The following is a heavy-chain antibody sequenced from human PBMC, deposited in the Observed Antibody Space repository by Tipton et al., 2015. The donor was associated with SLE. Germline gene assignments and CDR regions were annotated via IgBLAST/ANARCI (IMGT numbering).Heavy chain of an antibody. CDR2: IVGSGGST. J-gene: IGHJ6*02. D-gene: IGHD3-22*01. CDR3: AKGRYYDSISYSMDV. Sequence: GSLRLSCAASGFAFSNYAMNWVRQAPGKGLEWVSLIVGSGGSTYYGDSVKGRFTISRDNSKNTLYLQMNSLRVEDTAVYYCAKGRYYDSISYSMDVWGQGTTVTVSS. V-gene: IGHV3-23*01. CDR1: GFAFSNYA.